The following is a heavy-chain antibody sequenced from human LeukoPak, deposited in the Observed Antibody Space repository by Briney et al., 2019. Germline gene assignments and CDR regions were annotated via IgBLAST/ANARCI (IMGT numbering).Heavy chain of an antibody. V-gene: IGHV1-24*01. D-gene: IGHD3-22*01. Sequence: ASVKVSCKVSGYTLTELSMHWVRQAPGKGLEWMGGFDPEDGETIYAQKFQGRVTMTEDTSTDTAYMELSSLRSEDTAVYYCARDLWLYDSSGYYSVWALDYWGQGTLVTVSS. CDR2: FDPEDGET. CDR1: GYTLTELS. CDR3: ARDLWLYDSSGYYSVWALDY. J-gene: IGHJ4*02.